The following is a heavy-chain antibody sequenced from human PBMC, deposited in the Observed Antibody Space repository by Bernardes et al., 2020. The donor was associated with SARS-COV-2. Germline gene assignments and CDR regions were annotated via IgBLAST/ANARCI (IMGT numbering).Heavy chain of an antibody. CDR3: ARGTLTSRATYFFDS. CDR2: IYQSGTT. J-gene: IGHJ4*02. Sequence: SETLSLTCAVSGGSISSDDYSWSWLRQAPGKGLEWIGYIYQSGTTYSNPSLKSRVTISLDRSKTHFSLNLRSVSAADTAMYYCARGTLTSRATYFFDSWGQGTLVTVSS. V-gene: IGHV4-30-2*01. CDR1: GGSISSDDYS.